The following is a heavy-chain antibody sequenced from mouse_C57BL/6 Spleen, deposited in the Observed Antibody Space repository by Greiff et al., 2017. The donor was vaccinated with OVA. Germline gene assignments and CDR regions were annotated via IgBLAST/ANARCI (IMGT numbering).Heavy chain of an antibody. J-gene: IGHJ2*01. CDR3: TRGNYV. CDR2: IDPETGGT. D-gene: IGHD2-1*01. V-gene: IGHV1-15*01. Sequence: VKLMESGAELVRPGASVTLSCKASGYTFTDYEMHWVKQTPVHGLEWIGAIDPETGGTAYNQKFKGKAILTADKSSSTAYMELRSLTSEDSAVYYCTRGNYVWGQGTTLTVSS. CDR1: GYTFTDYE.